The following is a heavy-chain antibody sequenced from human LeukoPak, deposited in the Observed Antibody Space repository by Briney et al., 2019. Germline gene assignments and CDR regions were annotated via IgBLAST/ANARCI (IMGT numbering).Heavy chain of an antibody. CDR1: GFTFSNYG. J-gene: IGHJ4*02. CDR2: LQNHGSDI. CDR3: AKRGIYGDPSDY. V-gene: IGHV3-30*02. Sequence: PGGSLRLSCAASGFTFSNYGMHWVRQAPDKGLEWVAFLQNHGSDIHYADSVEGRFTISRDNSKSTLYLQMNSLRAEDTAIYYCAKRGIYGDPSDYWGQGTLVTVSS. D-gene: IGHD4-17*01.